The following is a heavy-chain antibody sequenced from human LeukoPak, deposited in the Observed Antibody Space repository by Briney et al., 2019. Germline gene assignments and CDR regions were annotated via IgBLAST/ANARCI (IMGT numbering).Heavy chain of an antibody. CDR2: IIPIFGTP. Sequence: GASVKVSCKASGGLFSNYAFSWVRQAPGQGLEWMGGIIPIFGTPSYAQMFQGRLTITADESTSTAYMELSSLRSEDTAIYFCAREEGRAAIRNYYMDVWGKGTTVTVSS. J-gene: IGHJ6*03. CDR1: GGLFSNYA. V-gene: IGHV1-69*13. D-gene: IGHD2-2*02. CDR3: AREEGRAAIRNYYMDV.